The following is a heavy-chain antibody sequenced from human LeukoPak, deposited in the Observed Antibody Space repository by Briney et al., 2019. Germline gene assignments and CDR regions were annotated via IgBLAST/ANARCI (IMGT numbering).Heavy chain of an antibody. CDR1: GFTFSTFA. J-gene: IGHJ4*02. CDR3: ATYRQVLLPFES. CDR2: IFPSGGEI. Sequence: GGSLRLPCEASGFTFSTFAMIWVRQPPGKGLEWVSSIFPSGGEIHYADSVRGRFTISRDNSKSTLSLQMNSLRAEDTAIYYCATYRQVLLPFESWGQGTLVTVSS. V-gene: IGHV3-23*01. D-gene: IGHD2-8*02.